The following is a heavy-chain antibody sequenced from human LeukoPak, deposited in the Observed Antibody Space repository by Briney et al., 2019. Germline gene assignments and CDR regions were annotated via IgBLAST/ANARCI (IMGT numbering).Heavy chain of an antibody. CDR2: ISAYNGNT. V-gene: IGHV1-18*01. CDR1: GYTFTSYG. CDR3: ARSEGGYSHFDY. Sequence: ASVKVSCKASGYTFTSYGISWVRQAPGQGLEWMGWISAYNGNTNYAQKLQGRVTMTTDTSTSTAYMELSSLTSDDTAVYYCARSEGGYSHFDYWGQGTLVTVSS. J-gene: IGHJ4*02. D-gene: IGHD5-18*01.